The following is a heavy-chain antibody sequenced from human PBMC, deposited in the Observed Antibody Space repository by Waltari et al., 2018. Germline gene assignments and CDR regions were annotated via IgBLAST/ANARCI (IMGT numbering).Heavy chain of an antibody. CDR2: FDPEDGET. D-gene: IGHD2-2*01. CDR3: ARAQYCSSTSCYAFDI. J-gene: IGHJ3*02. Sequence: QVQLVQSGAEVKKPGSSVKVSCKVSGYTLTELSMHWVRQAPGKGLEWMGGFDPEDGETIYEQKFQGRVTMTEDTSTDTAYMELSSLRSEDTAVYYCARAQYCSSTSCYAFDIWGQGTMVTVSS. V-gene: IGHV1-24*01. CDR1: GYTLTELS.